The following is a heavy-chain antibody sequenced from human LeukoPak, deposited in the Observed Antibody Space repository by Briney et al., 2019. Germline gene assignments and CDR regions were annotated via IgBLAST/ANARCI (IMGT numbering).Heavy chain of an antibody. J-gene: IGHJ4*02. V-gene: IGHV3-30-3*01. CDR2: ISYDGSNK. CDR1: GFTSSTYA. Sequence: GGSLRLSCAASGFTSSTYAMHWVRQAPGKGLEWVAVISYDGSNKYYADSVKGRFTISRDNSKNTLYLQMNSLRAEDTAVYYCARSERFLEWLSQVDYWGQGTLVTVSS. CDR3: ARSERFLEWLSQVDY. D-gene: IGHD3-3*01.